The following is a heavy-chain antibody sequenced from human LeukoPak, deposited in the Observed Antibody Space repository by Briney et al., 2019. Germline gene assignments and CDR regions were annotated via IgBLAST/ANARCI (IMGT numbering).Heavy chain of an antibody. CDR3: AKDGFDY. CDR1: GFTFSNYS. J-gene: IGHJ4*02. Sequence: GGSLRLSCAASGFTFSNYSIHWVRQAPGKGLEWVAFIRYDGSDKYYADSVKGRFTISRDNSKNTLYLQMISLGPEDTAVYYCAKDGFDYWGQGTLVTVSS. V-gene: IGHV3-30*02. CDR2: IRYDGSDK.